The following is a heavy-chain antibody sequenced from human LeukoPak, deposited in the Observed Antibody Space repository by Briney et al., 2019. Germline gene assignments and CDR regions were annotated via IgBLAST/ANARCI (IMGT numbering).Heavy chain of an antibody. J-gene: IGHJ4*02. V-gene: IGHV3-33*01. CDR2: IWHDGSHK. CDR1: GFSFDTYA. D-gene: IGHD3-3*01. Sequence: GGSLRLSCAASGFSFDTYAMHWVRQAPGQGLEWVALIWHDGSHKFYSNSVRGQFTISRDNSKNTVYLQMNNLRPDATAVYYCSREIFGLGRYPGFWGQGTLVTVSS. CDR3: SREIFGLGRYPGF.